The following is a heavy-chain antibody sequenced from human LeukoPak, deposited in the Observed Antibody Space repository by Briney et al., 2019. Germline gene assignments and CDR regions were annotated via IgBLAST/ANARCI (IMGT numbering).Heavy chain of an antibody. CDR1: GGSFSGYY. J-gene: IGHJ4*02. Sequence: SETLSLTCAVYGGSFSGYYWSWIRQPPGKGLEWIGEINHSGSTNYNPSLKSRVTISVDTSKNQFSLKLSSVTAADTAVYYCAREDDYYGSGDWGQGTLVTVSS. V-gene: IGHV4-34*01. CDR3: AREDDYYGSGD. D-gene: IGHD3-10*01. CDR2: INHSGST.